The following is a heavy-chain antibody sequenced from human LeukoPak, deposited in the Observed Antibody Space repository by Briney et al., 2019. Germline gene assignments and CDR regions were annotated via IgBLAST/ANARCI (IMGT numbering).Heavy chain of an antibody. CDR1: GFTFSSFA. Sequence: GGSLRLSCAASGFTFSSFAMSWVCQAPGEGLEWVSAISGSGGSKYYADSVKGRFTISRDNSKNTLDLQMNSLRAEDTAVYYCAKHGGYNQYYYYHGMDVWGQGTTVTVSS. V-gene: IGHV3-23*01. CDR3: AKHGGYNQYYYYHGMDV. J-gene: IGHJ6*02. D-gene: IGHD5-24*01. CDR2: ISGSGGSK.